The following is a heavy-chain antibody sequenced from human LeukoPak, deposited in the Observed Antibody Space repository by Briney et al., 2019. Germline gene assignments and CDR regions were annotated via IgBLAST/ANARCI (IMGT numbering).Heavy chain of an antibody. D-gene: IGHD2-15*01. J-gene: IGHJ3*02. CDR2: ISAYNGNT. Sequence: ASVKVSCKASGYTFTSYGISWVRQAPGQGLEWMGWISAYNGNTNYAQKLQGRVTMTTDTSTSTAYMELRSLRSDDTAVYYCARDRGWGVVVAATDAFDIWGQGTMVTVSS. CDR1: GYTFTSYG. CDR3: ARDRGWGVVVAATDAFDI. V-gene: IGHV1-18*01.